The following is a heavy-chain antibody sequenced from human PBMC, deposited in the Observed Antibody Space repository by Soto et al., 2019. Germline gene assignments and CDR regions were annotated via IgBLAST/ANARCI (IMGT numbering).Heavy chain of an antibody. CDR1: GFTFNNFA. Sequence: GGSLRLSCAATGFTFNNFAMNWVRQGPGKGLEWVSGISGGGDATRYADSVKGRFTISRDNAESMVYLDMYSLIPDDTAIYYCAKIIHSSSGFDYWGQGTPVTVSS. CDR2: ISGGGDAT. D-gene: IGHD6-6*01. CDR3: AKIIHSSSGFDY. J-gene: IGHJ4*02. V-gene: IGHV3-23*01.